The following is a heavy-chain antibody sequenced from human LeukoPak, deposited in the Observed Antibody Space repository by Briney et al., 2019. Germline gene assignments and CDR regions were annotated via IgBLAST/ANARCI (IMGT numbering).Heavy chain of an antibody. D-gene: IGHD3-10*01. CDR1: GGSTSSSNYY. V-gene: IGHV4-39*01. CDR3: ARLWGSGSYSRTLFDY. CDR2: VYYSGST. J-gene: IGHJ4*02. Sequence: SETLSLTCSVSGGSTSSSNYYWAWIRQPPGKGLEWIGSVYYSGSTYYNPSLKSRVTISVDTSKNQFSLKLYSVTAADTAVYYCARLWGSGSYSRTLFDYWGQGTLVTVFS.